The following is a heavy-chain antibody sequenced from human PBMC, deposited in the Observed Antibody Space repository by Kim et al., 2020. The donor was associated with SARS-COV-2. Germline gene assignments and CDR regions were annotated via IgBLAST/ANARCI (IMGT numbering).Heavy chain of an antibody. D-gene: IGHD3-22*01. CDR3: ASFSSGYYVLGYFDY. Sequence: QKFQGRVTITADESTSTAYMELSSLRSEDTAVYYCASFSSGYYVLGYFDYWGQGTLVTVSS. J-gene: IGHJ4*02. V-gene: IGHV1-69*01.